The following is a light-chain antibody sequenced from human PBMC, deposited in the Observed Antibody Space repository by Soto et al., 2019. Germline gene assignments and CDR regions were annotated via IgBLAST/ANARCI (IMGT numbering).Light chain of an antibody. Sequence: QLVLTQSSSASASLGSSVKLTCTLSSGHSSYIIAWHQQQPGKAPRYLMKFEGSGSYNKGSGVPDRFSGSSSGADRYLTISNLHSEDEADYYCATWDSKGGVFGGGTKLTVL. J-gene: IGLJ3*02. CDR1: SGHSSYI. CDR3: ATWDSKGGV. CDR2: FEGSGSY. V-gene: IGLV4-60*03.